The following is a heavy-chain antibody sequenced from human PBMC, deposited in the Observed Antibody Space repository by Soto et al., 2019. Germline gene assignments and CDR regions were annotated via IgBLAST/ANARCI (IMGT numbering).Heavy chain of an antibody. Sequence: GGSLRLSCAASGFTFSGSAMHWVRQAPGKGLEWVAVLSYDGSNKYYADSVKGRFTISRDNSKNTLYLQMNSLRAEDTAVYYCAGGRRDGYKLDYWGQGTLVTVSS. CDR2: LSYDGSNK. CDR3: AGGRRDGYKLDY. D-gene: IGHD5-12*01. CDR1: GFTFSGSA. J-gene: IGHJ4*02. V-gene: IGHV3-30-3*01.